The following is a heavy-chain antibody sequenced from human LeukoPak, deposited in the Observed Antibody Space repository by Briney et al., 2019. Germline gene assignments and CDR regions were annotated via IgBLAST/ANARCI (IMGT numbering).Heavy chain of an antibody. CDR3: ARDRIGGPGFDP. CDR1: GISIRSYF. D-gene: IGHD2/OR15-2a*01. Sequence: SETLSLTCSVSGISIRSYFWSWIRQPAGKTLEWIGRISTSGSSKYNPSLKSRVTMSVDTSKNQFSLKLSSVTAADTAVYYCARDRIGGPGFDPWGQGTQSPSPQ. J-gene: IGHJ5*02. V-gene: IGHV4-4*07. CDR2: ISTSGSS.